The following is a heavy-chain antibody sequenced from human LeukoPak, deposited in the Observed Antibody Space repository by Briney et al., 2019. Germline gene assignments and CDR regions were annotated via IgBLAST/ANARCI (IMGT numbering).Heavy chain of an antibody. J-gene: IGHJ4*02. V-gene: IGHV4-31*03. CDR1: GGSISSGGYY. CDR2: IYYSGST. D-gene: IGHD2-2*01. Sequence: PSETLSLTCTVSGGSISSGGYYWSWIRQHPGKGLEWIGYIYYSGSTYYNPSLKSRVTISVDTSKNQFSLKLRSVTTADTAVYYCARRGEDYCSSTNCLDYWGQGTLVTVSS. CDR3: ARRGEDYCSSTNCLDY.